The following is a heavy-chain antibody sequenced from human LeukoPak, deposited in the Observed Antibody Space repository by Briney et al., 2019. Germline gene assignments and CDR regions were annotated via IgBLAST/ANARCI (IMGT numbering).Heavy chain of an antibody. CDR3: ARGLRGYSYGYLTRLDY. V-gene: IGHV1-18*01. Sequence: GASVKVSCKASGYTFTSYGISWVRQAPGQGLEWMGWISAYNGNTNYAQKLQGRVTMTTDTSTSTAYMELRSLRSDDTAVYYCARGLRGYSYGYLTRLDYWGQGTLVTVSS. CDR1: GYTFTSYG. D-gene: IGHD5-18*01. J-gene: IGHJ4*02. CDR2: ISAYNGNT.